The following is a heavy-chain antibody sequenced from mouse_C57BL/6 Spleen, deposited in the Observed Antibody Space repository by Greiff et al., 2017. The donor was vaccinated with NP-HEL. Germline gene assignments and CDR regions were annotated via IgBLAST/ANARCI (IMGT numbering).Heavy chain of an antibody. CDR1: GYAFSSYW. V-gene: IGHV1-80*01. CDR2: IYPGDGDT. Sequence: QVQLKESGAELVKPGASVKISCKASGYAFSSYWMNWVKQRPGKGLEWIGQIYPGDGDTNYNGKFKGKATLTADKSSSTAYMQLSSLTSEDSAVYFCASHYYGSSWGAMDYWGQGTSVTVSS. D-gene: IGHD1-1*01. CDR3: ASHYYGSSWGAMDY. J-gene: IGHJ4*01.